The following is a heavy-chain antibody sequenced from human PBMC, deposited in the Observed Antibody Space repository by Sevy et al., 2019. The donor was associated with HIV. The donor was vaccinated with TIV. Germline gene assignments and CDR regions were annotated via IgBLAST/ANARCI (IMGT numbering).Heavy chain of an antibody. CDR1: GGTFRTYA. D-gene: IGHD6-19*01. CDR3: GLKTHGLDYCYEIDV. J-gene: IGHJ6*02. V-gene: IGHV1-69*13. CDR2: IIPIFGST. Sequence: ASVKVSCKASGGTFRTYAISWVRQAPGQGLEWMGGIIPIFGSTNYVQKFQGRVTITADESTSTAYMELSSLRSEDTALYYCGLKTHGLDYCYEIDVWGQGTTVTVSS.